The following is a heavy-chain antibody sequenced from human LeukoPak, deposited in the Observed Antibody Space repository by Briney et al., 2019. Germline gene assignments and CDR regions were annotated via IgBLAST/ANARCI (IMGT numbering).Heavy chain of an antibody. CDR3: AKDIGCSSTTCYTPRNYGMDV. J-gene: IGHJ6*02. D-gene: IGHD2-2*02. CDR2: ISWNSGSI. CDR1: GFTFDDYA. V-gene: IGHV3-9*01. Sequence: GGSLRLSCAASGFTFDDYAMHWVRQAPGKGLEWVSGISWNSGSIGYADSVKGRFTISRDNAKNSLYLQMNSLRAEDTALYYCAKDIGCSSTTCYTPRNYGMDVWGQGTTVTVSS.